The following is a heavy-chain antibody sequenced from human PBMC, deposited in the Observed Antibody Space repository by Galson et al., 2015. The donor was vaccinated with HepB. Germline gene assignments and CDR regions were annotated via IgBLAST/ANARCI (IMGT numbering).Heavy chain of an antibody. CDR3: TTDLRRHAFDI. J-gene: IGHJ3*02. CDR1: GFTFSNAW. Sequence: SLRLSCAGSGFTFSNAWMNWVRQAPGKGLEWVGRIKSKTDGGTTDYAAPVKGRFNISRDDSKNTLYLQMNSLKTEDTAVYYCTTDLRRHAFDIGGQGTTVTVSS. D-gene: IGHD4-17*01. CDR2: IKSKTDGGTT. V-gene: IGHV3-15*07.